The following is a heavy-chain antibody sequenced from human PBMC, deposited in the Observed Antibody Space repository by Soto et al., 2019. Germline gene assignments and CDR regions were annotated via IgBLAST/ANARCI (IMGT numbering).Heavy chain of an antibody. D-gene: IGHD3-3*01. Sequence: EVQLAESGGGLVQPGGSLRLSCAASGFPVTTSYMSWVRQAPGKGLEWVSTIYSGGTVYYADSVKGRFAISRDSSKNTLYLEMNNVRAEDTAVYYCARNIPYEVWSALGYHYYYMDVWGKGSTVVVSS. CDR3: ARNIPYEVWSALGYHYYYMDV. J-gene: IGHJ6*03. CDR1: GFPVTTSY. CDR2: IYSGGTV. V-gene: IGHV3-66*01.